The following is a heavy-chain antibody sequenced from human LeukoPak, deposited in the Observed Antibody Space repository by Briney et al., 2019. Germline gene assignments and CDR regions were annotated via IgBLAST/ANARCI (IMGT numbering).Heavy chain of an antibody. CDR3: AKDRVGYYYDSSGPPAPYYFDY. Sequence: GRSLRLSCAASGFTFSSYAMSWVRQAPGKGLEWVSAISGSGGSTYYADSVKGRFTISRDNSKNTLYLQMNSLRAEDTAVYYCAKDRVGYYYDSSGPPAPYYFDYWGQGTLVTVSS. CDR2: ISGSGGST. V-gene: IGHV3-23*01. J-gene: IGHJ4*02. CDR1: GFTFSSYA. D-gene: IGHD3-22*01.